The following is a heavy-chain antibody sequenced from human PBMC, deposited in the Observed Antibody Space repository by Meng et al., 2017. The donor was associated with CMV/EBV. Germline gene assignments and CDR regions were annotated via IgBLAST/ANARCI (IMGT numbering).Heavy chain of an antibody. D-gene: IGHD2-2*01. Sequence: GESLKISCAASGFTFSSYEMNWVRQAPGKGLEWVSYISSSGSTIYYADSVKGRFTISRDNAKNSLYLQMNSLRAEDTAVYYCARDGVVVVPAASMSLDYWGQGTLVTVSS. CDR2: ISSSGSTI. CDR3: ARDGVVVVPAASMSLDY. V-gene: IGHV3-48*03. CDR1: GFTFSSYE. J-gene: IGHJ4*02.